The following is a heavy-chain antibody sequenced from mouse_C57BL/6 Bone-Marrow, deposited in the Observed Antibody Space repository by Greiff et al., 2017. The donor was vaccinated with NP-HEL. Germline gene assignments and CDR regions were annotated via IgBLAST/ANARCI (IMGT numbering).Heavy chain of an antibody. CDR2: ISYDGSN. V-gene: IGHV3-6*01. CDR1: GYSITSGYF. CDR3: ARDKDYYGSNWYFDV. Sequence: DVKLQESGPGLVKPSQSLSLTCSVTGYSITSGYFWNWIRQFPGNKLEWMGYISYDGSNNYNPSLKNRISITRDTSKNQFFLKLNSVTTEDTATYYCARDKDYYGSNWYFDVWGTGTTVTVSS. J-gene: IGHJ1*03. D-gene: IGHD1-1*01.